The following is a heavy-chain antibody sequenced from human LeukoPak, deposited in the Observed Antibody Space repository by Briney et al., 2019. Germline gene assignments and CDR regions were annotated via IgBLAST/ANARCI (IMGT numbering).Heavy chain of an antibody. D-gene: IGHD3-9*01. V-gene: IGHV3-21*01. J-gene: IGHJ4*01. Sequence: GGSLRLSCSASGVTFSGYTMNWVRQAPGKGLEWVSSISSRSSNIYYADSVKGRSTISRDNAKNSLYLQMNSLRAEDTAVYYCARALYYDILTGYQTHTYYFDYWGLGTLVTVSS. CDR2: ISSRSSNI. CDR3: ARALYYDILTGYQTHTYYFDY. CDR1: GVTFSGYT.